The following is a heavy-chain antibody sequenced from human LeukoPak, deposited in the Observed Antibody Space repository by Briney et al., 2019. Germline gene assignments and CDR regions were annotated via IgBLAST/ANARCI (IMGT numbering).Heavy chain of an antibody. CDR3: ARDPAYYYDSSGYYAY. J-gene: IGHJ4*02. CDR1: GFTFSSYW. Sequence: GGSLRLSCAASGFTFSSYWMSWVRQAPGKGLEWVSSISSSSSYIYYADSVKGRFTISRDNAKNSLYLQMNSLRAEDMAVYYCARDPAYYYDSSGYYAYWGQGTLVTVSS. D-gene: IGHD3-22*01. V-gene: IGHV3-21*01. CDR2: ISSSSSYI.